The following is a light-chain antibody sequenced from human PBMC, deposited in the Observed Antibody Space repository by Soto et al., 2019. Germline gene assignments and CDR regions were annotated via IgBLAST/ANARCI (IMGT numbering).Light chain of an antibody. Sequence: DIQMTQSPSTLSASVGDRVTITCRASQSISSWLAWYQQKPGKAPKLLIYDASSLGSGVPSRFSGSGSGTAFTLTISSLQHDDFATCYCQTYNSYPWTFGQWTKVESK. J-gene: IGKJ1*01. CDR2: DAS. CDR1: QSISSW. CDR3: QTYNSYPWT. V-gene: IGKV1-5*01.